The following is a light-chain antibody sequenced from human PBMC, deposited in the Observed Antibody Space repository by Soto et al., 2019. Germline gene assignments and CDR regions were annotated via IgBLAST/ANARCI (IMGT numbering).Light chain of an antibody. Sequence: QSVLTQPPSASGTPGQSVTISCSGSSSNIGSNTVTWYQQLPGTAPILLIYSNNQRPSGVPDRFSGSKSGTSASLAISGLRSEDEADYYCAAWDDSLSALVFGGGTQLTVL. J-gene: IGLJ2*01. CDR1: SSNIGSNT. CDR2: SNN. V-gene: IGLV1-44*01. CDR3: AAWDDSLSALV.